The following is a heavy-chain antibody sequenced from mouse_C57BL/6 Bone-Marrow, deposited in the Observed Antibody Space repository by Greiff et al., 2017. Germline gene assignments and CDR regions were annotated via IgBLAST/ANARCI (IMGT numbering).Heavy chain of an antibody. J-gene: IGHJ3*01. Sequence: EVQLQQSGAELVRPGASVKLSCTASGFNIKDDSMHWVKQRPEQGLEWIGWIDPENGGTEYASKFQGKATITADTSSNTAYLQLSSLTSEDAAVYYCTSITTVVGGWAYWGQGTLVTVSA. CDR3: TSITTVVGGWAY. V-gene: IGHV14-4*01. CDR2: IDPENGGT. D-gene: IGHD1-1*01. CDR1: GFNIKDDS.